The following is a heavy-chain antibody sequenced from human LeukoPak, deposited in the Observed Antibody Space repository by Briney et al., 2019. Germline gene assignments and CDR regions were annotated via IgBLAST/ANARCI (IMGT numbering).Heavy chain of an antibody. V-gene: IGHV1-69*13. CDR1: GYTFTSYG. J-gene: IGHJ4*02. CDR2: IIPIFGTA. CDR3: ARGGIAAPQRGDY. D-gene: IGHD6-13*01. Sequence: SVKVSCKASGYTFTSYGISWVRQAPGQGLEWMGGIIPIFGTANYAQKFQGRVTITADESTSTAYMELSSLRSEDTAVYYCARGGIAAPQRGDYWGQGTLVTVSS.